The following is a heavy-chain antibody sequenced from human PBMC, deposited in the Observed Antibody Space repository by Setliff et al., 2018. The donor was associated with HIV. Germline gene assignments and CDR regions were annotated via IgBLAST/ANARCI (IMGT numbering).Heavy chain of an antibody. V-gene: IGHV4-38-2*01. CDR2: MFRNGTS. Sequence: SETLSLTCAVSGYSIRSGYYWGWIRQSPGKGREWIGTMFRNGTSYYNPSLTSRVTISQDTSKNQFSLELTSVTAADTAVYYCATVDGTRYLDYWGQGKLVTVSS. CDR3: ATVDGTRYLDY. D-gene: IGHD1-1*01. CDR1: GYSIRSGYY. J-gene: IGHJ4*02.